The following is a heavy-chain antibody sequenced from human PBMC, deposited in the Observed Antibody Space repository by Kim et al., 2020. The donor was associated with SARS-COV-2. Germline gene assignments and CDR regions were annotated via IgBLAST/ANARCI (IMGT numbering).Heavy chain of an antibody. CDR1: GGSISTFY. V-gene: IGHV4-59*13. D-gene: IGHD3-22*01. CDR2: VYYSGST. Sequence: SETLSLTCTVSGGSISTFYWSWIRQPPGKGLEWIGYVYYSGSTNYNPSLKSRVTISVDTSKNHFSLNLRSMTAADAAVYYCARSPIGEGGFFYYWAMDVWGQGATVTVSS. CDR3: ARSPIGEGGFFYYWAMDV. J-gene: IGHJ6*02.